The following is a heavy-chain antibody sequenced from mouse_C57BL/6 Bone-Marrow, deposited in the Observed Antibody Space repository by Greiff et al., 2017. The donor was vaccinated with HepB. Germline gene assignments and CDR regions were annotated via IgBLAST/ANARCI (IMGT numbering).Heavy chain of an antibody. CDR2: ISSGGSYT. CDR3: ARHHSPWFAY. CDR1: GFTFSSYG. J-gene: IGHJ3*01. Sequence: EVKLMESGGDLVKPGGSLKLSCAASGFTFSSYGMSWVRQTPDKRLEWVATISSGGSYTYYPDSVKGRFTISRDNAKNTLYLQMSSLKSEDTAMYYCARHHSPWFAYWGQGTLVTVSA. V-gene: IGHV5-6*01.